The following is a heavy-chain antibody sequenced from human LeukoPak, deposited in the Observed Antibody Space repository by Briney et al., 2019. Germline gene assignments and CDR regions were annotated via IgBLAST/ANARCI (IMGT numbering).Heavy chain of an antibody. CDR2: INPSGGST. D-gene: IGHD5-18*01. V-gene: IGHV1-46*01. Sequence: GASVKVSCKASGYTFTSYYMHWVRQAPGQGLEWMGIINPSGGSTSYAQKFQGRVTMTRDMSTSTVYMELSSLRSEDTAVYYCARADYRTAMVQNWFDPWGQGTLVTVSS. CDR1: GYTFTSYY. J-gene: IGHJ5*02. CDR3: ARADYRTAMVQNWFDP.